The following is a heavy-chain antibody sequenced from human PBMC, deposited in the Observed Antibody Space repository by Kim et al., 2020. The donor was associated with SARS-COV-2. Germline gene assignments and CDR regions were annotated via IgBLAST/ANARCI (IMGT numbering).Heavy chain of an antibody. J-gene: IGHJ4*02. V-gene: IGHV1-69*01. Sequence: GTVNNAPKFQGRVTMTADESTNTAYMELSSLKSDDTAVYYCAREWQLVLDHWGQGSLVTVSS. D-gene: IGHD6-6*01. CDR2: GTV. CDR3: AREWQLVLDH.